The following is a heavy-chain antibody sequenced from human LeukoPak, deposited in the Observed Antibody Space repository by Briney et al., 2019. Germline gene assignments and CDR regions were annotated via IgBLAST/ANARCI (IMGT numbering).Heavy chain of an antibody. CDR3: ARHGTSGTNLNWFDP. Sequence: SETLSLTCTVSGGSISSFYWSRIRQPPGKGLEWIGYIYYSRSTNYNPSLKSRVTISVDTSKNQFSLKLSSVTAADTAVYYCARHGTSGTNLNWFDPWGQGTLVTVSS. CDR1: GGSISSFY. CDR2: IYYSRST. V-gene: IGHV4-59*01. D-gene: IGHD1-1*01. J-gene: IGHJ5*02.